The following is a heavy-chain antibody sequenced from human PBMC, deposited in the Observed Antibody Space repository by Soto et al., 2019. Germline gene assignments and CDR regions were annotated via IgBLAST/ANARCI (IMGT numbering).Heavy chain of an antibody. J-gene: IGHJ4*02. CDR3: ARGPRRHYFDY. Sequence: ESLKISCKASGYTFTDDWIGWVRQMPGKGLEWMGIIYPGDSDTRYSPSLQGQVTISADKSVNTAYLQWSSLKASDTAMYYCARGPRRHYFDYCGQGTLVTVSS. CDR2: IYPGDSDT. CDR1: GYTFTDDW. V-gene: IGHV5-51*01.